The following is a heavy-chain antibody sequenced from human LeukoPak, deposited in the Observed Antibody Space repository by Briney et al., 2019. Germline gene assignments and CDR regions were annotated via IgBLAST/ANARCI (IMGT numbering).Heavy chain of an antibody. CDR2: IYQSGST. CDR3: ARGGGLGYAEFDY. V-gene: IGHV4-30-2*01. Sequence: PSETLSLTCTVSGGSISSGGYYWNWIRQPPGKGLEWIGYIYQSGSTSYNPSLKSRVTISVDRSKDQFSLKLSSVTAADTAVHYCARGGGLGYAEFDYWGQGTLVTVSS. D-gene: IGHD3-16*01. J-gene: IGHJ4*02. CDR1: GGSISSGGYY.